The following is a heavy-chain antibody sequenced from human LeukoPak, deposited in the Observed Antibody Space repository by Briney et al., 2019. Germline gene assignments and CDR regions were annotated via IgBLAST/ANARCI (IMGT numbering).Heavy chain of an antibody. J-gene: IGHJ3*02. CDR1: GGSFSDYY. V-gene: IGHV4-34*01. CDR2: INHSGST. D-gene: IGHD5/OR15-5a*01. CDR3: AGRRSTAPGAFDI. Sequence: SETLSLTCAVYGGSFSDYYWSWIRQPPGKGLEWIGEINHSGSTNYNPSLKSRVTISVDTSKNQFSLKLSSVTAADTAVYYCAGRRSTAPGAFDIWGQGTMVTVSS.